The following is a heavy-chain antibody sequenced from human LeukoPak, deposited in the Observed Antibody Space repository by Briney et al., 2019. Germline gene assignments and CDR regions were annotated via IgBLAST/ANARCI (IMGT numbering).Heavy chain of an antibody. CDR2: INPSGGSA. CDR1: GYTFTSYY. CDR3: ARDRNYDILTGYFGPPKDDY. D-gene: IGHD3-9*01. Sequence: GASVKVSCKASGYTFTSYYMHWVRQAPGQGLEWMGIINPSGGSASYAQKFQGRVTMTRDTSTSTVYMELSSLRSEDTAVYYCARDRNYDILTGYFGPPKDDYWAREPWSPSPQ. J-gene: IGHJ4*02. V-gene: IGHV1-46*01.